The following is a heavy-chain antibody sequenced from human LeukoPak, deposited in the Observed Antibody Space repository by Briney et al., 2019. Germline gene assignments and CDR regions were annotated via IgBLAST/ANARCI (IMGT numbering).Heavy chain of an antibody. CDR2: IYHSGST. J-gene: IGHJ3*02. CDR3: ARATPSLGYCSSTSCLPYAFDI. D-gene: IGHD2-2*01. CDR1: GYSISSGYY. Sequence: SETLSLTCTVSGYSISSGYYWGLIRQPPGKGLEWIGSIYHSGSTYYKPSLKSRVTISVATSKNQFSLKLSSVTAADTAVYYCARATPSLGYCSSTSCLPYAFDIWGQGTMVTVSS. V-gene: IGHV4-38-2*02.